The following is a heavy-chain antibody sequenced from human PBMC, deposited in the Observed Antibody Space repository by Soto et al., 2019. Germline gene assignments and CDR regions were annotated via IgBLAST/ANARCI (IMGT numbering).Heavy chain of an antibody. V-gene: IGHV3-30*04. CDR2: ISYDGSNK. CDR1: GFTFSSYA. D-gene: IGHD1-26*01. Sequence: GGSLRLSCAASGFTFSSYAMHWVRQAPGKGLEWVAVISYDGSNKYYADSVKGRFTISRDNSKNTLYLQMNSLRAEDTAVYYCARDGTVGATGGFDYWGQGTLGTVSS. J-gene: IGHJ4*02. CDR3: ARDGTVGATGGFDY.